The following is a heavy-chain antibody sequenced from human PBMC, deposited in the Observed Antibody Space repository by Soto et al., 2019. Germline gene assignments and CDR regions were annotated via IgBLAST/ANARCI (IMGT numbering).Heavy chain of an antibody. CDR1: GYTFTSYG. CDR2: ISAYNGNT. D-gene: IGHD3-16*02. V-gene: IGHV1-18*01. J-gene: IGHJ3*02. CDR3: AVGDYIWGSYHEDAFDI. Sequence: QVQLVQSGAEVKKPGASVKVSCKASGYTFTSYGISWVRQAPGQGLEWMRWISAYNGNTNYAQKLQGRVTMTTDTSTSTAYMELRSLRSDDTAVYYCAVGDYIWGSYHEDAFDIWGQGTMVTVSS.